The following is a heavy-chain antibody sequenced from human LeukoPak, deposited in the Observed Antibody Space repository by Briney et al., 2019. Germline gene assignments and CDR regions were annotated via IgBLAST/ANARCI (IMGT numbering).Heavy chain of an antibody. D-gene: IGHD1-14*01. V-gene: IGHV1-18*01. J-gene: IGHJ6*03. CDR3: ARGPNPYSRDYMDV. CDR2: ISAYNGNT. Sequence: ASVKVSCKASGGTFSSYAISWVRQAPGQGLEWMGWISAYNGNTNYAQKLQGRVTMTTDTSTSTAYMELRSLRSDDTAVYYCARGPNPYSRDYMDVWGKGTTVTVSS. CDR1: GGTFSSYA.